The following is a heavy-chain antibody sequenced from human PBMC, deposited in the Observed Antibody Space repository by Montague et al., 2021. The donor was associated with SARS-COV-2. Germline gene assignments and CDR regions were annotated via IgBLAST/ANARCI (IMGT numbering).Heavy chain of an antibody. CDR1: GGSISSSSYY. D-gene: IGHD3-10*01. V-gene: IGHV4-39*07. CDR3: ARDLAGYYGSGSYGGMDV. Sequence: SETLSLTCTVSGGSISSSSYYWGWIRQPPGKGLEWIGSIYYSGSTYYNPSLKSRVTISVATSKNQFSLKRSSVTAAATAVYYCARDLAGYYGSGSYGGMDVWGQGTTVTVSS. J-gene: IGHJ6*02. CDR2: IYYSGST.